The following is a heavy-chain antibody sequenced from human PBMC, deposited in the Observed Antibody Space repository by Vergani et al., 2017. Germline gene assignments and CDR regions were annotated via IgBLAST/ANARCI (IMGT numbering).Heavy chain of an antibody. V-gene: IGHV4-34*01. Sequence: QVQLQESGPGLVKPSETLSLTCTVSGGSISSYYWSWIRQPPGKGLEWIGEINHSGSTNYNPSLKSRVTISVDTSKNQFALKLSSVTAADTAVYYCARGIAARSYTRGDYWGQGTLVTVSS. D-gene: IGHD6-6*01. CDR1: GGSISSYY. CDR3: ARGIAARSYTRGDY. CDR2: INHSGST. J-gene: IGHJ4*02.